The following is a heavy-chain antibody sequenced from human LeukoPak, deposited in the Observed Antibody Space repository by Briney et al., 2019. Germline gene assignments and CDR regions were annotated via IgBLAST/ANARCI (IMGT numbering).Heavy chain of an antibody. D-gene: IGHD3-10*01. CDR3: AKDRGWWGSGSYYHQLNWFDP. J-gene: IGHJ5*02. Sequence: ASVKVSCKASGYTFTSYGISWVRQAPGKGLEWVSAISGSGGSTYYADSVKGRFTISRDNSKNTLYLQMNSLRAEDTAVYYCAKDRGWWGSGSYYHQLNWFDPWGQGTLVTVSS. CDR2: ISGSGGST. CDR1: GYTFTSYG. V-gene: IGHV3-23*01.